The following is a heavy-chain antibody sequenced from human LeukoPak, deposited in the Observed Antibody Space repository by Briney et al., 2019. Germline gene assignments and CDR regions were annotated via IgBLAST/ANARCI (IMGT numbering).Heavy chain of an antibody. D-gene: IGHD3-22*01. J-gene: IGHJ3*02. Sequence: ASVKVSCKASGYTFTSYDINWVRQATGQGLEWMGWMNPNSGNTGYAQKFQGRVTITRNTSISTAYMELSSLRSEDTAVYYCARGRAYYYSSGYSLDAFDIWGQGTMVTVSS. V-gene: IGHV1-8*03. CDR2: MNPNSGNT. CDR1: GYTFTSYD. CDR3: ARGRAYYYSSGYSLDAFDI.